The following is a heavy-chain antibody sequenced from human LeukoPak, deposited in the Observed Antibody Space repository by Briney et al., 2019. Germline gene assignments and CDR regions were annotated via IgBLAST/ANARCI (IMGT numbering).Heavy chain of an antibody. D-gene: IGHD3-10*01. CDR3: ARSNYGQSRSNWFDP. Sequence: PSETLSLTCAVYGGSFSGYYWSWIRQPPGKGLEWIGEINHSGSTNYNPSLKSRVSISVDTSKNQFSLKLSSVTAADTAVYYCARSNYGQSRSNWFDPWGQGTLVTVSS. CDR1: GGSFSGYY. CDR2: INHSGST. V-gene: IGHV4-34*01. J-gene: IGHJ5*02.